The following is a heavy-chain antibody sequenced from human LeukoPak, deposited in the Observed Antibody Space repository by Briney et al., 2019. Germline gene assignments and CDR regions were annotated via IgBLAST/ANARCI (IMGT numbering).Heavy chain of an antibody. D-gene: IGHD2-15*01. CDR2: IYPSGGT. Sequence: SQTLSLTCTVSGGSITTGTYYLTWIRQSAVKGLEWIGLIYPSGGTNYNPSLKSRLTISIDASKNQFSLKLSSVTAADTAVYYCATGGAPDCSVGTCYSLDSWGQGTLVTVSS. CDR1: GGSITTGTYY. J-gene: IGHJ4*02. V-gene: IGHV4-61*02. CDR3: ATGGAPDCSVGTCYSLDS.